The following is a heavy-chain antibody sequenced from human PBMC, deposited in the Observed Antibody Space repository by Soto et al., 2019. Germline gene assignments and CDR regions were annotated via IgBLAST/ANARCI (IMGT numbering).Heavy chain of an antibody. CDR3: ARNRLRFVWFDP. D-gene: IGHD3-10*01. J-gene: IGHJ5*02. CDR1: GGSISSGDYY. CDR2: IYYSGST. Sequence: SETLSLTCTVSGGSISSGDYYWSWIRQPPGKGLERIGYIYYSGSTYYNPSLKSRVTISVDTSKNQFSLKLSSVTAADTAVYYCARNRLRFVWFDPWGQGTLVTVSS. V-gene: IGHV4-30-4*01.